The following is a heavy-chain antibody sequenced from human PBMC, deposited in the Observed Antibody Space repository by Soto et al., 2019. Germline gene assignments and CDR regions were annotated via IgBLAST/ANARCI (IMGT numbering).Heavy chain of an antibody. CDR3: AKVYDRKGLNSYYFDY. J-gene: IGHJ4*02. CDR2: SSGSGGST. V-gene: IGHV3-23*01. D-gene: IGHD3-9*01. Sequence: EVQRLKSGGGLVQPGGSLRLSCAASGFTFSSYAMSWVRQAPGKGLEWVSASSGSGGSTYNEDSVKGRFTISRDNAKNTLYLQMSSLRAEDTAVYYCAKVYDRKGLNSYYFDYWGQGTLVTVSS. CDR1: GFTFSSYA.